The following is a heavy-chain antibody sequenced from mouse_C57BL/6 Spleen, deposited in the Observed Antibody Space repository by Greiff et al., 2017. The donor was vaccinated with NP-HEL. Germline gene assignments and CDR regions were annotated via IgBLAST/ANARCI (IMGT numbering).Heavy chain of an antibody. CDR1: GFNIKDYY. CDR3: TTGYYDCDGAY. J-gene: IGHJ3*01. D-gene: IGHD2-4*01. Sequence: EVQLQESGAELVRPGASVKLSCTASGFNIKDYYMHWVKQRPEQGLEWIGRIDPEDGDTEYAPKFQGKATMTADTSSNPAYLQLSSLTSEDTAVYYCTTGYYDCDGAYWGQGTLVTVSA. V-gene: IGHV14-1*01. CDR2: IDPEDGDT.